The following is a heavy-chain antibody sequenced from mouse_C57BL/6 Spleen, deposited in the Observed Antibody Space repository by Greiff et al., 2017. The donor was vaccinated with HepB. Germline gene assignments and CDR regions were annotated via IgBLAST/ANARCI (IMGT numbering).Heavy chain of an antibody. J-gene: IGHJ2*01. CDR1: GYTFTSYW. CDR3: ARSMRLYDYGSSYDY. D-gene: IGHD1-1*01. Sequence: QVQLQQPGAELVKPGASVKLSCKASGYTFTSYWMHWVKQRPGKGLEWIGMIHPNSGSTNYNEKFKSKATLTVDKSSSTAYMRLRNLTSEDSAVYDCARSMRLYDYGSSYDYWGQGTTLTVSS. V-gene: IGHV1-64*01. CDR2: IHPNSGST.